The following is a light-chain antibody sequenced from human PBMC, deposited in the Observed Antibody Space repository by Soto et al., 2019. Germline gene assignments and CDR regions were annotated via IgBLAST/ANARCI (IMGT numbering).Light chain of an antibody. Sequence: EIVMKQSPATLSASPGERATLSCRASQSVSGNLAWYQQKPGQAPRLLIYDASNRATGIPARFSGSGSGTDFTLTISSLEPEDFAVYYCQQRSNWPPTFGQGTKVDIK. CDR1: QSVSGN. CDR3: QQRSNWPPT. CDR2: DAS. V-gene: IGKV3-11*01. J-gene: IGKJ1*01.